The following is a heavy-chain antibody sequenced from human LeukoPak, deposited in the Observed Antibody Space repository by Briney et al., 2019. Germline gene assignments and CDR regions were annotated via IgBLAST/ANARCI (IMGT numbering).Heavy chain of an antibody. CDR2: IYSGGST. CDR1: GFTVSSNY. Sequence: GGSLRLSCAASGFTVSSNYVSWVRQAPGKVLEWVSVIYSGGSTYYADSVKGRFTISRDNSKNTLYLQMNSLGAEDTAVYYCARDLNSGSYPFDYWGQGTLVTVSS. D-gene: IGHD1-26*01. J-gene: IGHJ4*02. CDR3: ARDLNSGSYPFDY. V-gene: IGHV3-53*01.